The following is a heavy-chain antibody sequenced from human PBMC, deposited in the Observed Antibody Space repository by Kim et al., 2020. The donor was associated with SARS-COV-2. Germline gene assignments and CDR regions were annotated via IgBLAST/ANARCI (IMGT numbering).Heavy chain of an antibody. CDR1: GFTFSSYG. D-gene: IGHD6-19*01. Sequence: GGSLRLSCAASGFTFSSYGMHWVRQAPGKGLEWVAVISYDGSNKYYADSVKGRFTISRDNSKNTLYLQMNSLRAEDTAVYYCAKGIYGGSGWYLDYWGQGTLVTVSS. J-gene: IGHJ4*02. V-gene: IGHV3-30*18. CDR3: AKGIYGGSGWYLDY. CDR2: ISYDGSNK.